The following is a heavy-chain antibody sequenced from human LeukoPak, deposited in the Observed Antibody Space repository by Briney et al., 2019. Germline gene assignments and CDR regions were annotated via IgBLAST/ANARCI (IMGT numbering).Heavy chain of an antibody. V-gene: IGHV1-8*01. J-gene: IGHJ4*02. Sequence: ASVKVSCKASGYTFTSYDINWVRQATGQGLEWVGWMNPKNGNTGYAQKFQGRVTMTRNTSISTAYMELTSLTSEDTAIYYCARRVAGVDCWGQGTLVTVSS. D-gene: IGHD6-19*01. CDR1: GYTFTSYD. CDR3: ARRVAGVDC. CDR2: MNPKNGNT.